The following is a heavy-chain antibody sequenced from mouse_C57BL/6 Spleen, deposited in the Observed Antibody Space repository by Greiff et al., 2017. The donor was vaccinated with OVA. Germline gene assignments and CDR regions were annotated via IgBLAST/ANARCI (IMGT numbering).Heavy chain of an antibody. V-gene: IGHV1-69*01. Sequence: VQLQQPGAELVMPGASVKLSCKASGYTFTSYWMHWVKQRPGQGLEWIGEIDPSDSYTNYNQKFKGKSTLTVDKSSSTAYMQLSSLTSEDSAVYYCARGATAHYFDYWGQGTTLTVSS. D-gene: IGHD1-1*01. J-gene: IGHJ2*01. CDR3: ARGATAHYFDY. CDR2: IDPSDSYT. CDR1: GYTFTSYW.